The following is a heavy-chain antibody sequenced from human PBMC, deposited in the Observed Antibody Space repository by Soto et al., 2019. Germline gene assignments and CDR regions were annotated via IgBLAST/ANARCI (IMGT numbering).Heavy chain of an antibody. V-gene: IGHV4-34*01. J-gene: IGHJ4*02. Sequence: QVQLQQWVAGLLKPSETLSLTCAVYGGSFSGYYWSWIRQPPGKGLEWIGEINHSGSTNYNPSLKSRVTISVDTSKNQFSLKLSSVTAADTAVYYCATVEMATIKGFDYWGQGTLVTVSS. CDR2: INHSGST. D-gene: IGHD5-12*01. CDR3: ATVEMATIKGFDY. CDR1: GGSFSGYY.